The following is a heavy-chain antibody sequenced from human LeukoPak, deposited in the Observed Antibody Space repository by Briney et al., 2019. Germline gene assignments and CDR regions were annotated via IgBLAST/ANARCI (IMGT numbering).Heavy chain of an antibody. V-gene: IGHV3-30*18. CDR2: ISYDGSNK. CDR3: AKEVADAFAI. Sequence: PGRSLRLSCAASGFTFSSYGMHWVRQAPGKGLEWVAVISYDGSNKYYADSVKGRFTISRDNSKNTLYLQMNSLRAEDTAVHYCAKEVADAFAIWGQGTMVTVSS. CDR1: GFTFSSYG. D-gene: IGHD5-12*01. J-gene: IGHJ3*02.